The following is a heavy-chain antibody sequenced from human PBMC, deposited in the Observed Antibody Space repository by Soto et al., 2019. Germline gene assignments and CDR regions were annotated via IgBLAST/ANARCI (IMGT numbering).Heavy chain of an antibody. Sequence: PSETLSLTCAVYGGSFSGYYWTWIRQPPGTGLEWIGDIYHSGSTNYNPSLKSRVTISVDRSKNQFSLKLSSVTAADTAVYYCARALSHVPADIGFDPWGQGTLVTLSS. CDR2: IYHSGST. V-gene: IGHV4-34*01. CDR3: ARALSHVPADIGFDP. CDR1: GGSFSGYY. J-gene: IGHJ5*02. D-gene: IGHD2-2*01.